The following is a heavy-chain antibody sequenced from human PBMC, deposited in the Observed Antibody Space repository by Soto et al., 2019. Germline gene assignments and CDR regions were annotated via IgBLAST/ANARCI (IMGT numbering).Heavy chain of an antibody. CDR2: ISYDGSNK. V-gene: IGHV3-30-3*01. Sequence: QVQLVESGGGVVQPGRSLRLSCAASGFTFSSYAMHWVRQAPGKGLEWVAVISYDGSNKYYADSVKGRFTISRDNSKNTLYLQMNSLRAEDTAVYYCARATRDYGDPLDYWGQGTLVTVSS. CDR3: ARATRDYGDPLDY. CDR1: GFTFSSYA. D-gene: IGHD4-17*01. J-gene: IGHJ4*02.